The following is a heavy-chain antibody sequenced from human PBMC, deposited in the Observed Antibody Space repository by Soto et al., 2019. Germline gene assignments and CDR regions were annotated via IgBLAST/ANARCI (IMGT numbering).Heavy chain of an antibody. J-gene: IGHJ4*02. V-gene: IGHV1-2*04. CDR3: SRDPRGYCSSGSCSAQPHYFDY. CDR2: INPNSGGT. D-gene: IGHD2-15*01. CDR1: GYTFTVYY. Sequence: ASVKVSCKASGYTFTVYYMHWVRQAPGQGLEWMGWINPNSGGTNYAQKIQGWVTMTQDTSISTAYMELSRLRSDDTAVYYCSRDPRGYCSSGSCSAQPHYFDYWGQGTLVTVSS.